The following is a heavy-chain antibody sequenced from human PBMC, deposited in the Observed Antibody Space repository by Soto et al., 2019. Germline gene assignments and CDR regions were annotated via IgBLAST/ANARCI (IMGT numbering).Heavy chain of an antibody. CDR2: ISGSGGST. J-gene: IGHJ4*02. CDR3: ASFGLLWLPSDY. D-gene: IGHD5-12*01. V-gene: IGHV3-23*01. Sequence: EVQLLESGGGLVQPGGSLRLSCAASGFTFSSYAMSWVRQAPGKGLEWVSAISGSGGSTYYADSVKGRFTISRDNSKTTLYLQMNSLRAEDTAVYYCASFGLLWLPSDYWGQGTLVTVSS. CDR1: GFTFSSYA.